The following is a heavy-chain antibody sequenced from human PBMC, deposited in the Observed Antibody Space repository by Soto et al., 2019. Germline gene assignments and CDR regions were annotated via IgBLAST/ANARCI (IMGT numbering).Heavy chain of an antibody. CDR1: GASISSYY. CDR3: ASDSKQAVDI. CDR2: IYDSWST. Sequence: QVQLQESGPGLVKPSETLSLTCTVSGASISSYYWSWIRQPPGKGLEWIGYIYDSWSTNYNPSRKSRVTISVDTSKNQVALKLSCVTAADTAVYYCASDSKQAVDIWGQGTMVTVSS. V-gene: IGHV4-59*01. J-gene: IGHJ3*02.